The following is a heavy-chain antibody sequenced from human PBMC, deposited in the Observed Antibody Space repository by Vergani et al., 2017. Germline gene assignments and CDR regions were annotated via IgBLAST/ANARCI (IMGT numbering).Heavy chain of an antibody. CDR2: ISGHGDRT. V-gene: IGHV3-23*01. D-gene: IGHD2/OR15-2a*01. CDR1: GFPFSNSA. Sequence: EVHLLESGGGQVEAGGSLRLSCVASGFPFSNSAMSWVRQTSGKGLEWVSAISGHGDRTYYADSVKGRFTISRDNSKNTVYLQMNSWKAEDRATYYCAREGSSNTSPFVGDWGQGTVVTV. J-gene: IGHJ4*02. CDR3: AREGSSNTSPFVGD.